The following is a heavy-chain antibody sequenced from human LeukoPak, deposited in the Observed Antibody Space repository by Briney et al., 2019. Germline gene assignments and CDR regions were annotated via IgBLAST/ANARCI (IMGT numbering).Heavy chain of an antibody. D-gene: IGHD3-9*01. CDR3: ARSYDIFHFYMDV. Sequence: ASVKVSCKASGYTFTSYAISWVRQAPGQGPEGVGWISGHSTNRKIAQKFQGRVTMTTDTSTSTATMELRSLRSDDTAVYYCARSYDIFHFYMDVWGEGTTVTVSS. J-gene: IGHJ6*03. CDR2: ISGHSTNR. V-gene: IGHV1-18*01. CDR1: GYTFTSYA.